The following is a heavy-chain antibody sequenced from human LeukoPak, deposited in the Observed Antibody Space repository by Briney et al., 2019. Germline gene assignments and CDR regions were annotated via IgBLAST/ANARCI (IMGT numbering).Heavy chain of an antibody. CDR2: ISSNGGST. Sequence: GGSLRLSCAASGFTFSSYAMHWVRQAPGKRLEYVSAISSNGGSTYYANSVKGRFTISRDNSKNTLYLQMGSLRAEDMAVYYCARDRGIYSGSYLFDYWGQGTLVTVSS. CDR1: GFTFSSYA. CDR3: ARDRGIYSGSYLFDY. V-gene: IGHV3-64*01. D-gene: IGHD1-26*01. J-gene: IGHJ4*02.